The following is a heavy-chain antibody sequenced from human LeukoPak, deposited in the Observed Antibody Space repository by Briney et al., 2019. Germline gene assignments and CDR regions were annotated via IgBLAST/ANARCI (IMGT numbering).Heavy chain of an antibody. CDR2: IYYSGST. J-gene: IGHJ4*02. V-gene: IGHV4-59*01. CDR1: GGSISSYY. D-gene: IGHD1-14*01. Sequence: SETLSLTCTVPGGSISSYYWSWIRQPPGKGLEWIGYIYYSGSTNYNPSLKSRVTISVDTSKNQFSLKLSSVTAADTAVYCCARVEPILYYFDYWGQGTLVTVSS. CDR3: ARVEPILYYFDY.